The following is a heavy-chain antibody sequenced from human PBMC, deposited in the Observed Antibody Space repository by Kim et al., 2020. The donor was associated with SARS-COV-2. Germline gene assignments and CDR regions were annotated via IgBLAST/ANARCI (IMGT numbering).Heavy chain of an antibody. CDR1: GYTFTSYA. CDR3: ARDPGVSTIFGVVIRNPNYYGMDV. D-gene: IGHD3-3*01. V-gene: IGHV7-4-1*02. CDR2: INTNTGNP. J-gene: IGHJ6*02. Sequence: ASVKVSCKASGYTFTSYAMNWVRQAPGQGLEWMGWINTNTGNPTYARGFTGRFVFSLVTSVSTAYLQISSLKAEDTAVYYCARDPGVSTIFGVVIRNPNYYGMDVWGQGTTVTVSS.